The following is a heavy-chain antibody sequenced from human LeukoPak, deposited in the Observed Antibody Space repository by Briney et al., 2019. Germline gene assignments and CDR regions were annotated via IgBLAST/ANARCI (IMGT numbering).Heavy chain of an antibody. Sequence: PSETLSLTCTVSGGSISSGGYYWSWIRQPPGKGLEWIGYIYHSGSTYYNPSLKSRVTISVDRSKNQFPLKLSSVTAADTAVYYCARDRRGLRIRYSGYFDYWGQGTLVTVSS. CDR2: IYHSGST. J-gene: IGHJ4*02. V-gene: IGHV4-30-2*01. CDR3: ARDRRGLRIRYSGYFDY. CDR1: GGSISSGGYY. D-gene: IGHD5-12*01.